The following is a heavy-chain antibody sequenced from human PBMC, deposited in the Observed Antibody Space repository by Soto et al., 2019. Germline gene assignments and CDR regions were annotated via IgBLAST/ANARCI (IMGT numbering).Heavy chain of an antibody. J-gene: IGHJ4*02. D-gene: IGHD6-19*01. CDR1: GFTFSSYG. CDR2: ISYDGSNK. V-gene: IGHV3-30*18. Sequence: QVQLVESGGGVVQPGRSLRLSCAASGFTFSSYGMHWVRQAPGKGLEWVAVISYDGSNKYYADSVKGRFTISRDNSKNTLYLQMNSLRAEDTAVYYCAKGLGIAVAGTGFDYWGQGTLVTVSS. CDR3: AKGLGIAVAGTGFDY.